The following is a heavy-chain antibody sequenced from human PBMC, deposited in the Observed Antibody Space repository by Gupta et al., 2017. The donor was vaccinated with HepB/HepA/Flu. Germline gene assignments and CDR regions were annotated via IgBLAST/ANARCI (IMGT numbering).Heavy chain of an antibody. CDR3: ARAYDSSGRYFDY. J-gene: IGHJ4*02. Sequence: EVQLVQSGTEVKKPGESLKISCKGSGYSFTTYWIGWVSQMPGKGLEWMAISYPDDSDIIYNPSFQGQVTISGDKSISTAYLQWNSLKASDTAMYYCARAYDSSGRYFDYWGQGTLVTVSS. V-gene: IGHV5-51*01. D-gene: IGHD3-22*01. CDR1: GYSFTTYW. CDR2: SYPDDSDI.